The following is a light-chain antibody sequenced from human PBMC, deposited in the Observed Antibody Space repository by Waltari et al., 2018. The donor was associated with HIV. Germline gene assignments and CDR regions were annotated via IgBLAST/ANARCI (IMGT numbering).Light chain of an antibody. CDR3: GADHGSGSNWV. Sequence: QPVLTQPPSASASLGASVTLTCTLSSGYSNYKVDWYHQSPGKGPRFVMRVGTGGIVGSKGDGIPDRFSVLGSGLNRYLTINNIQEEDESDYYCGADHGSGSNWVFGGGTKLTVL. J-gene: IGLJ2*01. V-gene: IGLV9-49*01. CDR2: VGTGGIVG. CDR1: SGYSNYK.